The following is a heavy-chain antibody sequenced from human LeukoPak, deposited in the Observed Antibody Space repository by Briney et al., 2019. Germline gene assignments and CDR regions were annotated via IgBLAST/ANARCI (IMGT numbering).Heavy chain of an antibody. Sequence: HPGGSLRLSCAASGFTFSSYAMSWVRQAPGKGLEWGSGISGSAGNTYYADSVKARFTISRDTSNNTLYLQMNRLRAEDTAVYYCARHSRGRWYVFDYWGQGTLVTVS. V-gene: IGHV3-23*01. D-gene: IGHD6-13*01. CDR1: GFTFSSYA. CDR2: ISGSAGNT. CDR3: ARHSRGRWYVFDY. J-gene: IGHJ4*02.